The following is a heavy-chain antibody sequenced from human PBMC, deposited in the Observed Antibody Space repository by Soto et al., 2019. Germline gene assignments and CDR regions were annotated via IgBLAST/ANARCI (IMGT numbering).Heavy chain of an antibody. J-gene: IGHJ4*02. V-gene: IGHV3-23*01. D-gene: IGHD6-25*01. Sequence: EVQLLESGGGLVQPGRSLRLSCAASGFTFSNYAMSWVRQAPGQGLDWVSAISGSGVTTYYADSVKGRFPISRDNSKHTLFLQLNSLRPEDSPAYYSAKFFFETGSNSGWPWSFHYWGQGTLVTVSS. CDR2: ISGSGVTT. CDR3: AKFFFETGSNSGWPWSFHY. CDR1: GFTFSNYA.